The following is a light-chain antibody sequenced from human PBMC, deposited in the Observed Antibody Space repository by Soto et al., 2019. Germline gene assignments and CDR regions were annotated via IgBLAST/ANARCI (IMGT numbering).Light chain of an antibody. CDR1: QTVRNNY. J-gene: IGKJ4*01. CDR3: QQFSRYPLT. CDR2: DAS. Sequence: EFVLTQSPGTLSLSPGERATLSCRASQTVRNNYLAWYQQKPGQAPRLLIYDASSRATGIPDRFSGGGSGTDFTLTISRLEPEDFAVYYCQQFSRYPLTFGGWTKVEIK. V-gene: IGKV3-20*01.